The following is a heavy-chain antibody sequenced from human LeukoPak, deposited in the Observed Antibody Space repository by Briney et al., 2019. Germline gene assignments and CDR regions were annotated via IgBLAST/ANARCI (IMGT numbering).Heavy chain of an antibody. Sequence: ASVKVSCKASGYTFTNYGISWVRQAPGQGLEWMGWISAYNGNTNYAQKLQGRVTMTTDTSTSTAYMELSSLRHDDLAVYYCARGRGTSGSNRDFYYYYYMDVWGKGTTVTVSS. CDR1: GYTFTNYG. CDR2: ISAYNGNT. V-gene: IGHV1-18*03. D-gene: IGHD2-15*01. J-gene: IGHJ6*03. CDR3: ARGRGTSGSNRDFYYYYYMDV.